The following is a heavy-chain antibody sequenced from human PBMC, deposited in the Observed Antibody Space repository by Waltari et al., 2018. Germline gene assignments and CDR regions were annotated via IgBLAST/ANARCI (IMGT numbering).Heavy chain of an antibody. CDR3: TKDAFGNTYLDF. CDR2: IWFDGSDK. Sequence: QVNLVESGGGVVQPGGSLRLSCATPGFTLRTFGMHWVRQAPGKGLEWVALIWFDGSDKFYADSVRGRFTISRDNSARTLYLDMDSLRLDDTAMYYCTKDAFGNTYLDFWGQGTLVTVSS. V-gene: IGHV3-30*02. CDR1: GFTLRTFG. D-gene: IGHD2-2*02. J-gene: IGHJ4*02.